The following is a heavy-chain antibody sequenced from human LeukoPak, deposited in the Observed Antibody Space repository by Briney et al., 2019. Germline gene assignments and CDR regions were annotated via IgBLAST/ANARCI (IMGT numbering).Heavy chain of an antibody. CDR1: GDSVSSNSAT. CDR3: ARWVGSSGRFDY. D-gene: IGHD3-22*01. V-gene: IGHV6-1*01. CDR2: TYYRSKWYN. J-gene: IGHJ4*02. Sequence: SQTLSPTCAISGDSVSSNSATWNWIRQSPSRGLEWLGRTYYRSKWYNDYAVSVKSRITINSDTSKNQFSLQLNSVTPEDTAVYYCARWVGSSGRFDYWGQGTLVTVSS.